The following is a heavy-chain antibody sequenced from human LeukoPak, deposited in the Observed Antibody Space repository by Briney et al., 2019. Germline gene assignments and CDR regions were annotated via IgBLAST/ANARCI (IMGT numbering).Heavy chain of an antibody. V-gene: IGHV1-18*04. CDR1: GYTFISFT. CDR3: VRDKANLRLRDPLDT. J-gene: IGHJ5*02. CDR2: ISTSNGNT. D-gene: IGHD3-10*01. Sequence: GASVKVSCKASGYTFISFTMSWVRQAPGQGLEWMGWISTSNGNTNYAQNLQGRITMTTDTSTSTAYMELRSLRSDDTAVYYCVRDKANLRLRDPLDTWGQGTLVTVSS.